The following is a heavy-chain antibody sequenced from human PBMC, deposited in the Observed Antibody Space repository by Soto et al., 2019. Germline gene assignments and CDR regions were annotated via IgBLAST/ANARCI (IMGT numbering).Heavy chain of an antibody. J-gene: IGHJ6*02. CDR2: IYYSGST. CDR1: GASISSYY. D-gene: IGHD6-13*01. Sequence: ETLSLACPGSGASISSYYWSWIRQPAGKGLEWIGYIYYSGSTNYNPSLKSRVTISVDTSKNQFSLKLSSVTAADTAVYYCARGPGIAAAGPPWGMDVWGQGTKVTVSS. V-gene: IGHV4-59*01. CDR3: ARGPGIAAAGPPWGMDV.